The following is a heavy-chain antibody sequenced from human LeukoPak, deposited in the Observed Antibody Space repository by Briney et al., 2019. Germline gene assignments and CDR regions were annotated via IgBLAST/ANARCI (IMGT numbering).Heavy chain of an antibody. CDR2: ITTSSSEI. CDR3: ATQVLRFLEWLPLTNYYGMAV. Sequence: GGSLRLSCAASGFTFSSYNMNWVRQAPGKGLEWVSYITTSSSEIYYADSVKGRFTISRDNAKNSLYLQMNSLRDEDTAVYYCATQVLRFLEWLPLTNYYGMAVWGQGTTVTVSS. CDR1: GFTFSSYN. J-gene: IGHJ6*02. D-gene: IGHD3-3*01. V-gene: IGHV3-48*02.